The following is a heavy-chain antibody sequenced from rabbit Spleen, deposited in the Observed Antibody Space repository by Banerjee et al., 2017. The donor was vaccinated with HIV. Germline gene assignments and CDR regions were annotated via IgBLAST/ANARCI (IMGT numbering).Heavy chain of an antibody. CDR3: ARDASSSVSSYGMDL. D-gene: IGHD1-1*01. V-gene: IGHV1S45*01. Sequence: QEQLVETGGGLVQPGGSLTLSCKASGFDFRRYYLSWVRQAPGKGLGWIACILNDYWSTTYYANWAKGRFTISKASSTTVTLQMTSLTAADTATYFCARDASSSVSSYGMDLWGPGTLVTVS. J-gene: IGHJ6*01. CDR2: ILNDYWSTT. CDR1: GFDFRRYYL.